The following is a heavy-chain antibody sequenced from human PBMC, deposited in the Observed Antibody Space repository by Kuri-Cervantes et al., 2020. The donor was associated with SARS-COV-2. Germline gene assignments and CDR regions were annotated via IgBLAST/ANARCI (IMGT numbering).Heavy chain of an antibody. V-gene: IGHV4-39*01. Sequence: GSLRLSCTVSGGSISSSSYYWGWIRQPPGKGLEWIGSIYYSGSTYYNPSLKSRVTISVDTSKNQFSLKLSSVTAVDTAVYYCARSGEDYPFDYWGQGTLVTVSS. D-gene: IGHD3-10*01. J-gene: IGHJ4*02. CDR1: GGSISSSSYY. CDR3: ARSGEDYPFDY. CDR2: IYYSGST.